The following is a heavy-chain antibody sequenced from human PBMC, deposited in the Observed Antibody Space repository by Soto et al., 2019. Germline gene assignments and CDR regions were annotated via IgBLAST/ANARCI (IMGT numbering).Heavy chain of an antibody. Sequence: QVQLVQSGAEVRRPGASVKVSCKASGYSFTSLHFNWVRQATGQGLEWIGWMNPHSGETGYAQRLQGRVTMTRDIYLSTAYMELRSLTSHDTAGYFCARGSPGPVDHWGQGTLVTVSS. CDR2: MNPHSGET. J-gene: IGHJ4*02. D-gene: IGHD3-10*01. CDR3: ARGSPGPVDH. V-gene: IGHV1-8*01. CDR1: GYSFTSLH.